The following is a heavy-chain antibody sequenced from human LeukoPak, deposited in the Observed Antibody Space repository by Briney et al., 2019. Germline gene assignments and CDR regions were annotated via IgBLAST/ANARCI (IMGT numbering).Heavy chain of an antibody. V-gene: IGHV3-30*02. CDR1: GFILRSYA. CDR2: TQHDGDDK. J-gene: IGHJ4*02. Sequence: GGSLRLSCEASGFILRSYAMHWVRQAPGKGLEWVAFTQHDGDDKYYADSVKGRFTISRDNSKNTLYLQMNSLRAEDTAVYYCAKVLPGPFHYWGQGTLVTVSS. CDR3: AKVLPGPFHY. D-gene: IGHD1-1*01.